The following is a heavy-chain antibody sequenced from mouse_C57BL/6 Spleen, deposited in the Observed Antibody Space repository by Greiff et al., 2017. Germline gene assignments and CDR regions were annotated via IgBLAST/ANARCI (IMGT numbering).Heavy chain of an antibody. D-gene: IGHD1-3*01. CDR2: IYPGDGDT. CDR3: ARSLTRYWYFDV. J-gene: IGHJ1*03. Sequence: VKVVESGPELVKPGASVKISCKASGYAFSSSWMNWVKQRPGKGLEWIGRIYPGDGDTNYNGKFKGKATLTADKSSSTAYMQLSSLTSEDSAVYFCARSLTRYWYFDVWGTGTTVTVSS. CDR1: GYAFSSSW. V-gene: IGHV1-82*01.